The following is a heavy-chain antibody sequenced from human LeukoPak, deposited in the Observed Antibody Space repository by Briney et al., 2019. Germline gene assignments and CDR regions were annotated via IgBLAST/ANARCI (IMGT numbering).Heavy chain of an antibody. CDR2: LYYSGST. CDR1: GSSMSSHY. D-gene: IGHD4-17*01. CDR3: ARATTVTTVGYYYYGMDV. V-gene: IGHV4-59*11. Sequence: SETLSLTCTVSGSSMSSHYWSWIRQPPGKGLEWIGYLYYSGSTNYNPSLKSRVTISVDTSKNQFSLKLSSVTAADTAVYYCARATTVTTVGYYYYGMDVWGQGTTVTVSS. J-gene: IGHJ6*02.